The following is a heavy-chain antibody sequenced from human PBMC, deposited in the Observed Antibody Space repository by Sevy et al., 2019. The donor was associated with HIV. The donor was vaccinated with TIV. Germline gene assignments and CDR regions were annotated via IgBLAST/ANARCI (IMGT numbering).Heavy chain of an antibody. D-gene: IGHD3-3*01. CDR1: GFTFSSYS. CDR2: ISSSSSYI. Sequence: GGSLRLSCAASGFTFSSYSMNWVRQAPGKGLEWVSSISSSSSYIYYADSVKGRFTISRDNAKNSLYLKMNSLRAEDTAVYYCATEGTIFGVVTIGFDYWGQGTLVTVSS. V-gene: IGHV3-21*01. CDR3: ATEGTIFGVVTIGFDY. J-gene: IGHJ4*02.